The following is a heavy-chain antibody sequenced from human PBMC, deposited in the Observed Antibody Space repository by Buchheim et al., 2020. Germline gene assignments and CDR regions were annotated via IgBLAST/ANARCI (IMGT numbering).Heavy chain of an antibody. Sequence: QVQLVESGGGVVQPGKSLTLSCAASGFTFRSYGMHWVRQAPGKGLEWVAVIWYDVSKKSYADSVKGRFTISRDNSKNTLYLDMNSLRVEDTAVYYCAREDGYCSSTSCYNPGADYWGQGTL. J-gene: IGHJ4*02. CDR1: GFTFRSYG. CDR3: AREDGYCSSTSCYNPGADY. V-gene: IGHV3-33*01. D-gene: IGHD2-2*02. CDR2: IWYDVSKK.